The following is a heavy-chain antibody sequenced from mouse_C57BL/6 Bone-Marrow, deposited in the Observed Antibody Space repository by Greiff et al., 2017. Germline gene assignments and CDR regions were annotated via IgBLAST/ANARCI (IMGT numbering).Heavy chain of an antibody. D-gene: IGHD2-13*01. Sequence: VQLQQSGAELARPGASVKLSCKASGYTFTSYGISWVKQRTGQGLEWIGEIYPRSGNTNYNEKFKGKGTLTADKSASTAYMELRSLTAEDSAVYFYARRAGLHARDYWGQGTAVTVSS. CDR2: IYPRSGNT. CDR1: GYTFTSYG. J-gene: IGHJ4*01. V-gene: IGHV1-81*01. CDR3: ARRAGLHARDY.